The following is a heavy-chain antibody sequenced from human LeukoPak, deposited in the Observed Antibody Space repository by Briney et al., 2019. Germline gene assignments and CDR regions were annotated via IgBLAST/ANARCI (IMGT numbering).Heavy chain of an antibody. D-gene: IGHD5-18*01. V-gene: IGHV4-59*08. CDR3: ASDGYSHGYGWGGGYYYYYMDV. CDR1: GGSISSYY. CDR2: IYYSGST. J-gene: IGHJ6*03. Sequence: SETLSLTCTVSGGSISSYYWSWIRQPPGKGLEWIGYIYYSGSTNYNPSLKSRVTISVDTSKNQFSLKLSSVTAADTAVYYCASDGYSHGYGWGGGYYYYYMDVWGKGTTVTVSS.